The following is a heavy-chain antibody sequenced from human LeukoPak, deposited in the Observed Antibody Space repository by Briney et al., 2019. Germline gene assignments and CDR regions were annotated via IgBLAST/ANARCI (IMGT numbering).Heavy chain of an antibody. CDR3: AREMATITYAFDI. CDR1: GFTFSNYA. V-gene: IGHV3-23*01. Sequence: RAGGSLRLSCVVSGFTFSNYALSWVRQAPGKGLEWVSAISETGGTRNYVDSVKGRFTISRDTSKNTLYLQTSSLRAEDTALYYCAREMATITYAFDIWGQGTMVTVSS. D-gene: IGHD5-24*01. J-gene: IGHJ3*02. CDR2: ISETGGTR.